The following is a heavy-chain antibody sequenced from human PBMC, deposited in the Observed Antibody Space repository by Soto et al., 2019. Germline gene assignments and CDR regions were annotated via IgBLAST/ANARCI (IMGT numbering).Heavy chain of an antibody. D-gene: IGHD2-2*01. CDR1: GFTFSSYA. CDR2: ISYDGSNK. V-gene: IGHV3-30-3*01. Sequence: QVQLVESGGGVVQPGRSLRLSCAASGFTFSSYAMHWVRQAPGKGLEWVAVISYDGSNKYYADSVKGRFTISRDNSKNTLYLQMNSLRAEDTAVYYCARVGCSSTSCYPNYGMDVWGQGTTVTVSS. CDR3: ARVGCSSTSCYPNYGMDV. J-gene: IGHJ6*02.